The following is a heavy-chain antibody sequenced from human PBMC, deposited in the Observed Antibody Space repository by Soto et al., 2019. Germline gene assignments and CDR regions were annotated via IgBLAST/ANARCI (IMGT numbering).Heavy chain of an antibody. D-gene: IGHD3-10*01. J-gene: IGHJ6*02. CDR2: IYTSGST. CDR3: AREVRDIMDYYYYGMDV. CDR1: GGSISSYY. Sequence: QVQLQESGPGLVKPSETLSLTCTVSGGSISSYYWSWIRQPAGKGLEWIGRIYTSGSTNYNPSLKSRVTMSVDTSNNQFSLKLSSVTAADTAVYYCAREVRDIMDYYYYGMDVWGQGTTVTVSS. V-gene: IGHV4-4*07.